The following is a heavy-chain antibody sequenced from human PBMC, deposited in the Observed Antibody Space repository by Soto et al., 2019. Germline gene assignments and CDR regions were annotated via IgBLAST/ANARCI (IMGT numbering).Heavy chain of an antibody. V-gene: IGHV4-31*03. CDR2: IYYIGTS. Sequence: SETLSLTCTVSGASSSSGGYYWGWIRQHPGKGLEWIGFIYYIGTSYYNPSLESRITLSVDTSKNHFSLNLTSVTAADTAVYYCARVFRDVLSDRYYWYFDFWGRGTL. CDR3: ARVFRDVLSDRYYWYFDF. D-gene: IGHD3-16*02. J-gene: IGHJ2*01. CDR1: GASSSSGGYY.